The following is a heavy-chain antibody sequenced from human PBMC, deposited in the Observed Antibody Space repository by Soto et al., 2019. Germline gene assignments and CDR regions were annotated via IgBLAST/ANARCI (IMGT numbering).Heavy chain of an antibody. Sequence: TLSLTCTLSGGSFSSYYWGWIRQPPGKGLEWIRYIYYSGSTNSNPSLKSRVTISVDTSKNQFSLKLSSVTAADTAVYYCARDSKRGYSGYDKLDYWGQGTLVTVSS. CDR1: GGSFSSYY. CDR2: IYYSGST. V-gene: IGHV4-59*01. J-gene: IGHJ4*02. CDR3: ARDSKRGYSGYDKLDY. D-gene: IGHD5-12*01.